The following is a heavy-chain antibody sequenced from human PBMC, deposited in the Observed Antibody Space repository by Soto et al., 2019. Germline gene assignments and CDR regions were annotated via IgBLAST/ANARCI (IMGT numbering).Heavy chain of an antibody. CDR2: ISDSGGST. CDR3: AKDGGWSLAVAGLFDY. Sequence: EVHLLEYGGGLVQPGGSLRLSCVVSGSTFSSDDMSWVRQAPGRGLEWVSGISDSGGSTYYADSVKGRFTISRDNAKNTLYLQVKSLRVEDTALYYCAKDGGWSLAVAGLFDYWGPGTQFTVSS. CDR1: GSTFSSDD. J-gene: IGHJ4*02. V-gene: IGHV3-23*01. D-gene: IGHD6-19*01.